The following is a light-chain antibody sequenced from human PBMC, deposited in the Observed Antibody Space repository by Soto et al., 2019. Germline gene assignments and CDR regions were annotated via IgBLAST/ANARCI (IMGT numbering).Light chain of an antibody. CDR3: QQYSCSSPT. J-gene: IGKJ2*01. Sequence: DIQMTKSPSTLSASVGDRVTITCRASQSISSWLAWYQQKPGKAPKLLIYGASSLESGFPSRFSGSGSVTEFTLTIDSLQPDDCGTYYCQQYSCSSPTFGQGTKLEIK. CDR1: QSISSW. V-gene: IGKV1-5*01. CDR2: GAS.